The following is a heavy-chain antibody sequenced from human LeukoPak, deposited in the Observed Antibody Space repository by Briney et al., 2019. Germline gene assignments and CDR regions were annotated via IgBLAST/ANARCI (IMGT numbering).Heavy chain of an antibody. CDR1: GFTFSSYS. J-gene: IGHJ3*02. Sequence: GGSLRLSCAASGFTFSSYSMNWVRQAPGKGLEWVSYISSSSSTIYYADSVKCRFTISRDNAKNSLYLQMNSLRAEDTAVYYCARGGGYSYGDAFDIWGQGTMVTVSS. CDR2: ISSSSSTI. CDR3: ARGGGYSYGDAFDI. D-gene: IGHD5-18*01. V-gene: IGHV3-48*04.